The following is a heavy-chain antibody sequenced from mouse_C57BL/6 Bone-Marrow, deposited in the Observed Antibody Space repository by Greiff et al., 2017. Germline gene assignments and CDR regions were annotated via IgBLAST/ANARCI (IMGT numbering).Heavy chain of an antibody. CDR2: ISSGGDYI. CDR3: TRLPYDYDGAMDY. CDR1: GFTFSSYA. D-gene: IGHD2-4*01. V-gene: IGHV5-9-1*02. Sequence: EVKLVESGEGLVKPGGSLKLSCAASGFTFSSYAMSWVRQTPEKRLEWVAYISSGGDYIYYADTVKGRFTISRDNARNTLYLQMSSLKSEDTAMYYGTRLPYDYDGAMDYWGQGTSVTVSS. J-gene: IGHJ4*01.